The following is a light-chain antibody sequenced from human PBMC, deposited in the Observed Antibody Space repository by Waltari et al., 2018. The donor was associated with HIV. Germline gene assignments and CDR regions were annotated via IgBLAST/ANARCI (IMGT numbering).Light chain of an antibody. CDR1: SSNIGSNP. J-gene: IGLJ3*02. CDR3: AAWDDSLSGRV. CDR2: RDY. V-gene: IGLV1-47*01. Sequence: QSVLTQPPSASGTLGQRVTISCPGSSSNIGSNPVYWFQQLPGTAPKLLIYRDYQRPSGVPDRFSGSKSGTSASLTISGLRSEDEADYYCAAWDDSLSGRVFGRGTKLTVL.